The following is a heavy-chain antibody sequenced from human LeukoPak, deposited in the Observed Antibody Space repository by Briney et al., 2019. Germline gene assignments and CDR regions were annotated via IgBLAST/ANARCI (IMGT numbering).Heavy chain of an antibody. J-gene: IGHJ6*03. CDR1: GFTVSSNY. D-gene: IGHD3-9*01. Sequence: GGSLRLSCAASGFTVSSNYMSWVRQAPGKGLEWVSVIYSGGSTYYADSVKGRFTISRDNSKNTLYLQMNSLRAEDTAVYYCAKDKVGRYDILTGYYKRAYYYYYMDVWGKGTTVTISS. CDR3: AKDKVGRYDILTGYYKRAYYYYYMDV. CDR2: IYSGGST. V-gene: IGHV3-53*05.